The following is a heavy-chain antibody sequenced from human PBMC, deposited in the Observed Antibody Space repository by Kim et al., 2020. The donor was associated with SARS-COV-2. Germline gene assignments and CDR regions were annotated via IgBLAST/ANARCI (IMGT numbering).Heavy chain of an antibody. V-gene: IGHV4-59*01. CDR3: ARSPGYSSGWYVWGGWFDP. Sequence: SETLSLTCTVSGGSISSYYWSWIRQPPGKGLEWIGYIYYSGSTNYNPSLKSRVTISVDTSKNQFSLKLSSVTAADTAVYYCARSPGYSSGWYVWGGWFDPWGQGTLVTVSS. CDR2: IYYSGST. D-gene: IGHD6-19*01. CDR1: GGSISSYY. J-gene: IGHJ5*02.